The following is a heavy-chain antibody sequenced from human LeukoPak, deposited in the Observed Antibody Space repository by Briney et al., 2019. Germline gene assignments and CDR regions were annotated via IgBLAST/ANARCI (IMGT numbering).Heavy chain of an antibody. CDR3: GRVSWDWANYPFDV. Sequence: PGGSLRLSCAASGFTFSSYGMHWVRQAPGKGLEWVAVISYDGSNKYYADSVKGRFTISRDNAKNTLYLQMNSVRAEDTAVYYCGRVSWDWANYPFDVWGQGTKVTVSS. J-gene: IGHJ3*01. D-gene: IGHD3/OR15-3a*01. CDR1: GFTFSSYG. CDR2: ISYDGSNK. V-gene: IGHV3-30*03.